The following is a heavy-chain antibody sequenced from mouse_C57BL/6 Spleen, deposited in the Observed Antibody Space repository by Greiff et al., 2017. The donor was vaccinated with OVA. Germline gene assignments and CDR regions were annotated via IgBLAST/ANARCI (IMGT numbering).Heavy chain of an antibody. CDR2: IYPGSGNT. D-gene: IGHD2-4*01. CDR1: GYTFTDYY. Sequence: QVQLKESGAELVRPGASVKLSCKASGYTFTDYYINWVKQRPGQGLEWIARIYPGSGNTYYNEKFKGKASLTAEKSSSTAYMQLSSLTSEDSAVYFCATYYDYDEGDYYAMDYWGQGTSVTVSS. V-gene: IGHV1-76*01. CDR3: ATYYDYDEGDYYAMDY. J-gene: IGHJ4*01.